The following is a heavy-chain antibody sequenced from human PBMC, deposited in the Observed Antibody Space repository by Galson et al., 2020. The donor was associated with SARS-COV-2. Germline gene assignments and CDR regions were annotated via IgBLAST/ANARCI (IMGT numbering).Heavy chain of an antibody. CDR3: ARDGQSSSGWAFDY. D-gene: IGHD6-19*01. Sequence: GESLKISCAASGFTFSSHAIHWVRQAPGKGLEWVAQIFYDGSDKYYGDSVKGRFTISRDSSKNMVYLQMNNLKVDDTAVYYCARDGQSSSGWAFDYWGQGTLVTVSS. CDR2: IFYDGSDK. J-gene: IGHJ4*02. CDR1: GFTFSSHA. V-gene: IGHV3-33*01.